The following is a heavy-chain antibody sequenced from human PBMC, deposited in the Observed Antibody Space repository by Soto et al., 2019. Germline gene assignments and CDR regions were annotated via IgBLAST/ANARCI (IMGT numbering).Heavy chain of an antibody. CDR1: GFTFSNYA. J-gene: IGHJ4*02. D-gene: IGHD2-15*01. V-gene: IGHV3-23*01. Sequence: EVQLLESGGGLVQPGGSLRLSCAASGFTFSNYAMSWVRQAPGKGLEWVSAISGSGGSTYYADSVKGRFTISRDNSKNTLCLQMNSLRAEDTAIYYCAKGDCSGGTCYGSDSWGQGTLVTVSS. CDR2: ISGSGGST. CDR3: AKGDCSGGTCYGSDS.